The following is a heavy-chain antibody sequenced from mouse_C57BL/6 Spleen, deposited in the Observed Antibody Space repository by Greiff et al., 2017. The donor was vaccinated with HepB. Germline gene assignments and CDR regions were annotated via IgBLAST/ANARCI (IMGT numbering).Heavy chain of an antibody. D-gene: IGHD1-1*01. Sequence: EVKLQESGPGLVKPSQSLSLTCSVTGYSISSGYYWNWIRQFPGNKLEWMGYISYDGSNNYNPSLKNRISITRDTSKNQFFLKLNSVTTEDTATYYSARDRNHYYGSSRYFDVWGTGTTVTVSS. V-gene: IGHV3-6*01. CDR1: GYSISSGYY. CDR3: ARDRNHYYGSSRYFDV. J-gene: IGHJ1*03. CDR2: ISYDGSN.